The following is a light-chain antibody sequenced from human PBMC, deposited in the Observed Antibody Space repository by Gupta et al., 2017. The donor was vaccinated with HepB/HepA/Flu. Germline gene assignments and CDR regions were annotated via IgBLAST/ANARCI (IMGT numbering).Light chain of an antibody. Sequence: EIVLTQSPVTLSLSRGERATLSCRASQSVSSSYLAWYQQKPGQAPRLLIYGASSRATGLPDRFSGSGSGTDFTLTISRLEPEDFAVYYCQQYGSSPLLTFGGGTKVEIK. CDR1: QSVSSSY. V-gene: IGKV3-20*01. J-gene: IGKJ4*01. CDR2: GAS. CDR3: QQYGSSPLLT.